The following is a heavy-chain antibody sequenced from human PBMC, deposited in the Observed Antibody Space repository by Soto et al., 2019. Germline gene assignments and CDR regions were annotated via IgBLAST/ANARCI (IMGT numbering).Heavy chain of an antibody. CDR2: INSDGSST. CDR3: ARDLIAAAPYYYYYYGMDV. CDR1: GFTFSSYW. V-gene: IGHV3-74*01. Sequence: GGSLRLSCAASGFTFSSYWMHWVHQAPGKGLVWVSRINSDGSSTSYADSVKGRFTISRDNAKNTLYLQMNSLRAEDTAVYYCARDLIAAAPYYYYYYGMDVWGQGTTVTVSS. J-gene: IGHJ6*02. D-gene: IGHD6-13*01.